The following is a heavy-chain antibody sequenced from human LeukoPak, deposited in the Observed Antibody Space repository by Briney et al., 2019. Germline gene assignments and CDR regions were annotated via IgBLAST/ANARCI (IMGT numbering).Heavy chain of an antibody. J-gene: IGHJ4*02. D-gene: IGHD4-17*01. CDR3: ASPSSEYGDYFDY. Sequence: GGSLRLSCAASGFTFSDYYMSWIRQAPVKGLEWVSYISSSSSYTNYADSVKGRFTISRDNAKNSLYLQMNSLRAEDTAVYYCASPSSEYGDYFDYWGQGTLVTVSS. V-gene: IGHV3-11*03. CDR2: ISSSSSYT. CDR1: GFTFSDYY.